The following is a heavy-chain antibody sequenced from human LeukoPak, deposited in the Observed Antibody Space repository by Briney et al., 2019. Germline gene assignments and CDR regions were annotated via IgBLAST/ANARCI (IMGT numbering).Heavy chain of an antibody. Sequence: PGGSLRLSCAASGFTFSSYAMSWVRQAPGKGLEWVSGISVSGGGTYYADSVKGRFTISRDNSKNTLYLQMNSLSAEDTAVYYCARRGIVLGAAPVLKYSFDYWGQGTLVTVSS. CDR2: ISVSGGGT. D-gene: IGHD1-26*01. CDR3: ARRGIVLGAAPVLKYSFDY. V-gene: IGHV3-23*01. J-gene: IGHJ4*02. CDR1: GFTFSSYA.